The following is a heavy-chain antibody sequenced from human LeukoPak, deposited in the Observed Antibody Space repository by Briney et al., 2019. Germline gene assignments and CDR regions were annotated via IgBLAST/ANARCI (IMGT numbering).Heavy chain of an antibody. CDR2: ILPIFGTA. D-gene: IGHD3-9*01. Sequence: SVKVSCKASGGTFSSYVINWVRQAPGQGLEWMGGILPIFGTAIYAQHLQGRLTITADESTNSAYMELNRLRSDDTAVYYCARAEDQGRYFDWLPGFDPWGQGTLVTVSS. V-gene: IGHV1-69*13. CDR1: GGTFSSYV. CDR3: ARAEDQGRYFDWLPGFDP. J-gene: IGHJ5*02.